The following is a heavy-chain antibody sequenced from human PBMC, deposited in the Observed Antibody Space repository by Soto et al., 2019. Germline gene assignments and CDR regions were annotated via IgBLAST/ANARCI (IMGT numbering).Heavy chain of an antibody. D-gene: IGHD3-22*01. CDR2: IIPIFGTA. J-gene: IGHJ4*02. V-gene: IGHV1-69*06. CDR1: GGTFSSYA. Sequence: GASVKVSCKASGGTFSSYAISWVRQAPGQGLEWMGGIIPIFGTANYAQKFQGRVTITADKSTSTAYMELSSLRSEDTAVYYCARLNRGHYASRAGEFDYWGQGILVTVSS. CDR3: ARLNRGHYASRAGEFDY.